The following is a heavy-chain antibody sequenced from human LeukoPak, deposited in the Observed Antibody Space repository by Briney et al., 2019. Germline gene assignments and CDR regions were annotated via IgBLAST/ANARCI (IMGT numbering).Heavy chain of an antibody. J-gene: IGHJ4*02. CDR3: AREWFGELAFDY. D-gene: IGHD3-10*01. CDR2: IYTSGST. Sequence: SGTLSLTCTVSSGSISSYYWSWIRQPAGKGLEWIGRIYTSGSTNYNPSLKSRVTMSVDTSKNQFSLKLSSVTAADTAVYYCAREWFGELAFDYWGQGTLVTVSS. CDR1: SGSISSYY. V-gene: IGHV4-4*07.